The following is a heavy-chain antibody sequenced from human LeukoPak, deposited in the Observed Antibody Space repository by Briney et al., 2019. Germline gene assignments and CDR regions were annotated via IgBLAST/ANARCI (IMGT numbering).Heavy chain of an antibody. J-gene: IGHJ4*02. CDR2: ISGSGGST. CDR3: ATLIVGATSG. D-gene: IGHD1-26*01. Sequence: GGSLRLSCAASGFTFSNYAMSWVRQAPGKGLEWVSSISGSGGSTYYADSVKGRFTISRDNSKNTLYLQMNSLRAEDTAVYYCATLIVGATSGWGQGTLVTVSS. CDR1: GFTFSNYA. V-gene: IGHV3-23*01.